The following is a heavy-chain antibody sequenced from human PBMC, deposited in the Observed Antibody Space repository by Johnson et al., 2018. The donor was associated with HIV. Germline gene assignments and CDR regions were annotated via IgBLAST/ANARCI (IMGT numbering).Heavy chain of an antibody. CDR2: IYSGGST. J-gene: IGHJ3*01. V-gene: IGHV3-66*01. CDR3: ARGHNGAFDV. CDR1: GFTFDDYA. D-gene: IGHD2-8*01. Sequence: VQLVESGGGLVQPGRSLRLSCAASGFTFDDYAMHWVRQAPGKGLEWVSVIYSGGSTYYADSVKGRVTISRDNSKNSLFLQMDSLRVEDTAVYYCARGHNGAFDVWGQGTVVTVSS.